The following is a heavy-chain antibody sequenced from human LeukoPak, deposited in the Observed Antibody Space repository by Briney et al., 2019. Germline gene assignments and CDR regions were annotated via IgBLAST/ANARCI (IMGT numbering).Heavy chain of an antibody. D-gene: IGHD3-3*01. CDR1: GGSISSGGYY. CDR3: ARAPSRRYYDFWSDKNWFDP. CDR2: IYYSGST. V-gene: IGHV4-31*03. Sequence: PSQTLSLTCTVSGGSISSGGYYWSWIRQHPGKGLEWLGYIYYSGSTYYNPSLKSRVTISVDTSKNQFSLKLSSVTAADTAVYYCARAPSRRYYDFWSDKNWFDPWGQGTLVTVSS. J-gene: IGHJ5*02.